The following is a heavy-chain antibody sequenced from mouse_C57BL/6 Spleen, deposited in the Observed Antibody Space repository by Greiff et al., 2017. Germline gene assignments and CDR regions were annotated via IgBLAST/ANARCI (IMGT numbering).Heavy chain of an antibody. Sequence: QVQLQQSGAELVMPGASVKLSCKASGYTFTSYWMHWVKQRPGQGLEWIGEIDPSDSYTNYNQKFKGKSTLTVDKSSSTAYMQLSSLTSEDSAVYYCARGGTTVVPDAYWGQGTLVTVSA. CDR2: IDPSDSYT. CDR3: ARGGTTVVPDAY. CDR1: GYTFTSYW. J-gene: IGHJ3*01. V-gene: IGHV1-69*01. D-gene: IGHD1-1*01.